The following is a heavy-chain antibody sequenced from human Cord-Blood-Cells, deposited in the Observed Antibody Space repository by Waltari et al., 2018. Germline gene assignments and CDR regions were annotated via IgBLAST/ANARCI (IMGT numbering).Heavy chain of an antibody. J-gene: IGHJ4*02. D-gene: IGHD3-10*01. CDR1: GGSISSSIYY. V-gene: IGHV4-39*01. CDR3: ASVAPYITMVRGVIDY. CDR2: IYYSGST. Sequence: QLQLQESGPGLVKPSETLSLTCTVSGGSISSSIYYWVWIRHPPGKGLEWIGSIYYSGSTYYNPSLKSRVTISVDTSKNQFSLKLSSVTAADTAVYYCASVAPYITMVRGVIDYWGQGTLVTVSS.